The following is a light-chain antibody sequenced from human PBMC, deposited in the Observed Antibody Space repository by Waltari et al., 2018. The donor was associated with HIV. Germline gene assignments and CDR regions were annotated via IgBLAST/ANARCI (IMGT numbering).Light chain of an antibody. CDR3: QAWDTGAAV. J-gene: IGLJ2*01. CDR2: QNS. V-gene: IGLV3-1*01. Sequence: SYQLTQPPSMSVSPGQTATITCSGDQLGHKYVSWYQQKPGQSPALVIYQNSKRPSKIPERFSASNSGNTATLTISGAQAVDEADYYCQAWDTGAAVFGGGTTLTVL. CDR1: QLGHKY.